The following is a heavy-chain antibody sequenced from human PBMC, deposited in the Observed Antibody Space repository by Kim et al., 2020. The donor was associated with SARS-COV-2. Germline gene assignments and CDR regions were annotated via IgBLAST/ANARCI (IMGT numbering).Heavy chain of an antibody. Sequence: ASVKVSCKASGYTFTSYAMNWVRQAPGQGLEWMGWINTNTGNPTYAQGFKGRVVFSLDTSVSTAYLQISSLKAEDTAVYYCAGDIVVVPATKCAFDFWGQGTMVTVSS. CDR3: AGDIVVVPATKCAFDF. J-gene: IGHJ3*01. CDR1: GYTFTSYA. D-gene: IGHD2-2*01. V-gene: IGHV7-4-1*02. CDR2: INTNTGNP.